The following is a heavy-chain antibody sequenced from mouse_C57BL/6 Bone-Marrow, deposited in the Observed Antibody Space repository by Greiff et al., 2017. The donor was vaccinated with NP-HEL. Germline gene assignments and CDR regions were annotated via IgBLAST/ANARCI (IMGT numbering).Heavy chain of an antibody. CDR1: GFTFSSYA. CDR3: ASLNYPYYFDY. J-gene: IGHJ2*01. Sequence: EVKLMESGGGLVKPGGSLKLSCAASGFTFSSYAMSWVRQTPEKRLEWVATISDGGSYTYYPDNVKGRFTISRDNAKNNLYLQMSHLKSEDTAMYYCASLNYPYYFDYWGQGTTLTVSS. CDR2: ISDGGSYT. V-gene: IGHV5-4*03. D-gene: IGHD2-1*01.